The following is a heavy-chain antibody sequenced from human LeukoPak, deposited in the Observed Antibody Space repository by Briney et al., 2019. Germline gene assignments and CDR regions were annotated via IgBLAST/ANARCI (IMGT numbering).Heavy chain of an antibody. Sequence: GGSLRLSCAASGFPFRVYEMNWVRQAPGKGLELVSFITTSGSTIYDADSVKGRFTISRDNAKNSLYLQMNSLRTEDTAFYYCASLMPDGMDVWGQGTTVTVSS. CDR1: GFPFRVYE. V-gene: IGHV3-48*03. CDR2: ITTSGSTI. D-gene: IGHD2-2*01. J-gene: IGHJ6*02. CDR3: ASLMPDGMDV.